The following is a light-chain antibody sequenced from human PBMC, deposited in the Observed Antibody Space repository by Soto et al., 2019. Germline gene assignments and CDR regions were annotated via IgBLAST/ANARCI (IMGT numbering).Light chain of an antibody. V-gene: IGKV1-5*01. CDR2: DAS. CDR3: QQYNSDSPLT. CDR1: QSISTW. Sequence: DIQMTQSPSALSASVGDRVTITCRASQSISTWLAWYQQKPGKAPKVLIFDASTLESGVPSRFSGSGSGTEFTLTSSSLQPDDFATYYCQQYNSDSPLTFGGGTKVDIK. J-gene: IGKJ4*01.